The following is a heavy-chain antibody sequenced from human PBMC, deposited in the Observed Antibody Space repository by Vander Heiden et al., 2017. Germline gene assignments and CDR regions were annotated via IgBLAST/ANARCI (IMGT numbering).Heavy chain of an antibody. Sequence: QVQLVESGGGVVQPGRSLRLSCAASGFTFSSYGMHWVRQAPGKGLEWVAVISYDGSNKYYADSVKGRFTISRDNSKNTLYLQMNSLRAEDTAVYYCAKDRQDSSGSFFDYWGQGTLVTVSS. D-gene: IGHD3-22*01. CDR3: AKDRQDSSGSFFDY. V-gene: IGHV3-30*18. J-gene: IGHJ4*02. CDR2: ISYDGSNK. CDR1: GFTFSSYG.